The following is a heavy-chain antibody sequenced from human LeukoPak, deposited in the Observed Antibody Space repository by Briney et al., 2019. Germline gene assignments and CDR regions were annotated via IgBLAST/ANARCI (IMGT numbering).Heavy chain of an antibody. CDR1: GGSISSYY. CDR2: IYESGST. D-gene: IGHD3-3*01. J-gene: IGHJ4*02. Sequence: SETLSLTCTVSGGSISSYYWSWIRQPPGKGLEWIGSIYESGSTYYNPSLKSRVTISVDTSKNQFSLKLSSVTAADTAVYYCASLPTRYDFWSGRDYWGQGTLVTVSS. V-gene: IGHV4-59*12. CDR3: ASLPTRYDFWSGRDY.